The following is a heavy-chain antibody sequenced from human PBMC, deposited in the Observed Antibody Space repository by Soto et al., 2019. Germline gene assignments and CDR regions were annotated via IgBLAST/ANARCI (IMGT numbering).Heavy chain of an antibody. D-gene: IGHD3-3*01. J-gene: IGHJ6*02. Sequence: PGGSLRLSCVASGFTFSSYWMSWVRQAPGRGLEWVASIKQDGSEKSYVDYVKGRFTISRDNAKNSLYLQMNSLRAEDTAVYYCARDRYSYYDFWSGSLPYYYYGMDVWGQGTTVTVSS. CDR1: GFTFSSYW. CDR2: IKQDGSEK. CDR3: ARDRYSYYDFWSGSLPYYYYGMDV. V-gene: IGHV3-7*01.